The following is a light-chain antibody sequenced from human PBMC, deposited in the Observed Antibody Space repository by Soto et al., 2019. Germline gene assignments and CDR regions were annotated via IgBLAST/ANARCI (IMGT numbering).Light chain of an antibody. CDR3: QHYGSTPMFI. Sequence: EIVLMQSPGTLSLSPGERATLSCRASQSVRSNYIAWYQQKPGQARRLLISGASTRAPGIPDRFSGSGSGTDFTLSISTLEPEDFAVYPCQHYGSTPMFIFGQGTKLEIK. J-gene: IGKJ2*01. CDR1: QSVRSNY. CDR2: GAS. V-gene: IGKV3-20*01.